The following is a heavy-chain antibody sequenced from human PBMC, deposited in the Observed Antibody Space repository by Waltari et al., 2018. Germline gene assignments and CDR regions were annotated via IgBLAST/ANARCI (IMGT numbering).Heavy chain of an antibody. CDR3: ARVRYYDYIWGSYRSSDY. V-gene: IGHV1-18*01. Sequence: QVQLVQSGAEVKKPGASVKVSCKASGYTFASYGISWVRQAPGQGLEWMGWISAYNGNTNYAQKLQGRVTMTTDTSTSTAYMELRSLRSDDTAVYYCARVRYYDYIWGSYRSSDYWGQGTLVTVSS. CDR1: GYTFASYG. D-gene: IGHD3-16*02. J-gene: IGHJ4*02. CDR2: ISAYNGNT.